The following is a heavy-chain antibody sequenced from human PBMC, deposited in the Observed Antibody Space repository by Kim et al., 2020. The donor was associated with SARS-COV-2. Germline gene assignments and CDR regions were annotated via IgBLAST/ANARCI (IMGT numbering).Heavy chain of an antibody. J-gene: IGHJ4*02. V-gene: IGHV1-46*01. CDR2: INPSGGSA. Sequence: ASVKVSCKASGYTFISYYMHWVRQVPGQGLEWMGIINPSGGSASFAQKFRGRVTMTRDTSTRTVYMELSSLRSDDTAVYYCARGGVSTPHTSLHRSSWCIDYWGQGALVTVSS. CDR1: GYTFISYY. CDR3: ARGGVSTPHTSLHRSSWCIDY. D-gene: IGHD6-13*01.